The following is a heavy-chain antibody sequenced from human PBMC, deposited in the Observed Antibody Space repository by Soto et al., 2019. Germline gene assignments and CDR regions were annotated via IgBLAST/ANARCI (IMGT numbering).Heavy chain of an antibody. Sequence: ETLSLTCTLSGGSISRYSWSWIRQPPGKGMEWIGYMYYSGSTNYNPSLKSRVTISVDTSKNQFSLKLSSVTAADTAVYDCARLALESDYYMDVWGKGTTVTVSS. J-gene: IGHJ6*03. V-gene: IGHV4-59*08. CDR2: MYYSGST. D-gene: IGHD3-3*01. CDR1: GGSISRYS. CDR3: ARLALESDYYMDV.